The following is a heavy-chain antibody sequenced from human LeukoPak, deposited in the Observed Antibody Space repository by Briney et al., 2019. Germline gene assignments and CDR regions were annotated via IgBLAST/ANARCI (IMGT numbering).Heavy chain of an antibody. Sequence: SETLSLTCTVSGGSVSSGSYYWSWIRQPPGNGLEWIGYIYYSGSTNYNPSLKSRVTISVDTSRTRFSLKVSSVTAADTAAYYCARAYCSRTSCYIDYWGQGALVTVSS. CDR3: ARAYCSRTSCYIDY. V-gene: IGHV4-61*01. CDR2: IYYSGST. CDR1: GGSVSSGSYY. J-gene: IGHJ4*02. D-gene: IGHD2-2*02.